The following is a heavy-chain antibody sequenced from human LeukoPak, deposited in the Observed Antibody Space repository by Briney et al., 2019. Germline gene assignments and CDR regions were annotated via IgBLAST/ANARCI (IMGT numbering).Heavy chain of an antibody. Sequence: SETLSLTCTVSGGSLSTYYWSWIRQPPGKGLEWIGYIYYSGSTNYNPSLKSRVTISIDTSKNQFSLKLNSVTAADTAVYYCARRGGYCSGGSCELDYWGQGTLVTVSS. CDR3: ARRGGYCSGGSCELDY. CDR1: GGSLSTYY. J-gene: IGHJ4*02. D-gene: IGHD2-15*01. V-gene: IGHV4-59*08. CDR2: IYYSGST.